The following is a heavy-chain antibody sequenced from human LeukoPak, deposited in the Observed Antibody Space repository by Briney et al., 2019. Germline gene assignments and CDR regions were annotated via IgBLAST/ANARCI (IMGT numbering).Heavy chain of an antibody. CDR3: ARVGTHLAAFDI. CDR2: IKQDGSEK. J-gene: IGHJ3*02. V-gene: IGHV3-7*01. Sequence: GGCLRLSCAASGFTFSSYGMHWVRQAPGEGLEWVANIKQDGSEKYYVDSVKGRFTISRDNAKNSLYLQMNSLRAEDTAVYYCARVGTHLAAFDIWGRGTMVTVSS. D-gene: IGHD3/OR15-3a*01. CDR1: GFTFSSYG.